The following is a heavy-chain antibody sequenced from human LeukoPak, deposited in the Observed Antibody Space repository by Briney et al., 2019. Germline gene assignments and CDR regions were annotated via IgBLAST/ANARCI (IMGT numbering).Heavy chain of an antibody. CDR2: IRYDGSNK. Sequence: GGSLRLSCAASGFTFSSYGMHWVRQAPGKGLEWVAFIRYDGSNKYYADSVKGRFTISRDNSKNTLYLQMNSLRAEDTAVYYCTTDRWFGELFGYYMDVWGKGTTVTISS. J-gene: IGHJ6*03. CDR1: GFTFSSYG. V-gene: IGHV3-30*02. D-gene: IGHD3-10*01. CDR3: TTDRWFGELFGYYMDV.